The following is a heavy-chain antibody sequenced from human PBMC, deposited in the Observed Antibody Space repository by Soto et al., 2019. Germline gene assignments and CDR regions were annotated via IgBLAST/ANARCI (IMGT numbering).Heavy chain of an antibody. J-gene: IGHJ6*02. CDR3: ATGAYCSGGSCSDYYYYYYGMDL. V-gene: IGHV1-58*01. CDR2: LVVGTGNT. Sequence: SSVKVSCKTSGFTFRSSAVQWMRQARGQRLEWIGWLVVGTGNTNYAQKFQQRVTISSDRSTNTVSMELSSLTSEDTAVYYCATGAYCSGGSCSDYYYYYYGMDLWGQGTTVTVS. D-gene: IGHD2-15*01. CDR1: GFTFRSSA.